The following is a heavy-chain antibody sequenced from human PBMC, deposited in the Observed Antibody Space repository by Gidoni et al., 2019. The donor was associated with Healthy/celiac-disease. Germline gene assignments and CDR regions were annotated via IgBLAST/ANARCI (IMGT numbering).Heavy chain of an antibody. Sequence: EVQLVESGGGLVKPGRSLRLSCTASGFTVGDSAIRWFRQAPGKGLEWVGFIRSKAYGGTTEYAASVKGRFTISRDDSKSIAYLQMNSLKTEDTAVYYCTREKTIFGVVIPPHFDYWGQGTLVTVSS. CDR2: IRSKAYGGTT. CDR3: TREKTIFGVVIPPHFDY. CDR1: GFTVGDSA. V-gene: IGHV3-49*05. D-gene: IGHD3-3*01. J-gene: IGHJ4*02.